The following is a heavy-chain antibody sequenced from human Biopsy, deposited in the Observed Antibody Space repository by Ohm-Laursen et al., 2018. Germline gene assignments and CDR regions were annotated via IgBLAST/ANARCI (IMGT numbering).Heavy chain of an antibody. D-gene: IGHD3-3*01. CDR3: ARTPRDSFWSGSYKRGLWFDP. Sequence: SDTLSLTWSVSGGSIISYYWTWIRQPPGKGLEWIGHVYNGGITNYNPSLKSRVTISKDTSKNQFSLQVNSVTAADTAVYYCARTPRDSFWSGSYKRGLWFDPWGQGTLVTVSS. V-gene: IGHV4-59*07. CDR2: VYNGGIT. J-gene: IGHJ5*02. CDR1: GGSIISYY.